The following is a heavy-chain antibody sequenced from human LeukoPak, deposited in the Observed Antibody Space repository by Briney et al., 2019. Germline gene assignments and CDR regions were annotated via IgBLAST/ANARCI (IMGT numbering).Heavy chain of an antibody. J-gene: IGHJ5*02. V-gene: IGHV3-30-3*01. CDR2: ISYDGSNK. D-gene: IGHD5-12*01. CDR3: ARGFVDIVATTEHGNWFDP. Sequence: GGSLRLSCAASGFTFSSYAMHWVRQAPGKGLEWVAVISYDGSNKYYADSMKGRFTISRDNSKNTLYLQMNSLRAEDTAVYYCARGFVDIVATTEHGNWFDPWGQGTLVTVSS. CDR1: GFTFSSYA.